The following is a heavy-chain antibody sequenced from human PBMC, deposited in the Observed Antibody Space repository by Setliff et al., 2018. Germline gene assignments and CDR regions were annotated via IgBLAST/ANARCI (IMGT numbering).Heavy chain of an antibody. V-gene: IGHV3-48*01. CDR3: ARRGTTAFDF. CDR1: GFTFSDYS. D-gene: IGHD4-4*01. Sequence: GGSLRLSCAASGFTFSDYSMNWVRQAPGKGLEWVSYISSGSISTTHYADSVRGRFTVSRDNAKNTLYLEMNNLRAEDSAVYYCARRGTTAFDFWGLGTLVTVSS. CDR2: ISSGSISTT. J-gene: IGHJ4*02.